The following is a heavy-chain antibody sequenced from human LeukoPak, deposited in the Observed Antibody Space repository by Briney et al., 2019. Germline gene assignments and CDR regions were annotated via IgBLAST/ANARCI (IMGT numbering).Heavy chain of an antibody. D-gene: IGHD3-10*01. J-gene: IGHJ6*02. Sequence: SETLSLTCAVYGGSFSGYYWSWIRQPPGKGLEWIGEINHSGTTNNNPSPQRPVSISVDTSKNQFSLKLSSVTAADTAVYYCARGRTGYYYGSGKIYYYGLDVWGQGTTVTVSS. V-gene: IGHV4-34*01. CDR3: ARGRTGYYYGSGKIYYYGLDV. CDR2: INHSGTT. CDR1: GGSFSGYY.